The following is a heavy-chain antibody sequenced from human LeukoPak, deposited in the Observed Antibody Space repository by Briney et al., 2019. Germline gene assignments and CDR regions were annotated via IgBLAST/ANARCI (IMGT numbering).Heavy chain of an antibody. CDR2: IRYDGSNK. CDR1: GFTFSSYG. J-gene: IGHJ5*02. CDR3: AKDCLTRCNWFDP. Sequence: SGGSLRLSCAASGFTFSSYGMHWVRQAPGKGLEWVAFIRYDGSNKYYADSVKGRFTISRDNSKNTLYLQMNSLRAEDTAVYYCAKDCLTRCNWFDPWGQGTLVTVSS. D-gene: IGHD5/OR15-5a*01. V-gene: IGHV3-30*02.